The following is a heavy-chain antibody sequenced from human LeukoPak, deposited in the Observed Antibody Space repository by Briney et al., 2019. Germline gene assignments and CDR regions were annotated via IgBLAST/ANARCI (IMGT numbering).Heavy chain of an antibody. CDR3: AKIPQVAIFSVPNFDY. CDR2: IYTSGST. CDR1: GGSISSGSYY. J-gene: IGHJ4*02. Sequence: SETLSLTCTVSGGSISSGSYYWSWIRQPAGKGLEWIGRIYTSGSTNYNPSLKSRVTISVDTSKNQFSLKLSSVTAADTAVYYCAKIPQVAIFSVPNFDYWGQGTLVTVSS. D-gene: IGHD3-3*01. V-gene: IGHV4-61*02.